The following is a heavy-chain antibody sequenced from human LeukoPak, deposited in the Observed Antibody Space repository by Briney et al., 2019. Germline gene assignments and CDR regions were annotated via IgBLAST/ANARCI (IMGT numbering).Heavy chain of an antibody. CDR2: IYHSGST. D-gene: IGHD3-10*01. Sequence: SETLSLTCAVSGGSISSGGYSWSWIRQPPGKDLEWIGYIYHSGSTYYNPSLKSRVTISVDRSKNQFSLKLSSVTAADTAVYYCARSMVRGVYFDYWGQGTLVTVSS. V-gene: IGHV4-30-2*01. J-gene: IGHJ4*02. CDR3: ARSMVRGVYFDY. CDR1: GGSISSGGYS.